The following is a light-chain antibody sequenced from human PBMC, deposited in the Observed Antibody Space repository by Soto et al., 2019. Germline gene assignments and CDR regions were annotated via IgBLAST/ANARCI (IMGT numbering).Light chain of an antibody. J-gene: IGKJ4*01. Sequence: ETVLTQSPATLSLSPGERATLSCRASQSVDTYLAWYQQKPGQAPRLLIYDASNRATGIPARFSGSGSGTDFTLTISSLEPEAFAVYYCQQRRNWPPLTFGGGTKVEI. CDR1: QSVDTY. CDR3: QQRRNWPPLT. CDR2: DAS. V-gene: IGKV3-11*01.